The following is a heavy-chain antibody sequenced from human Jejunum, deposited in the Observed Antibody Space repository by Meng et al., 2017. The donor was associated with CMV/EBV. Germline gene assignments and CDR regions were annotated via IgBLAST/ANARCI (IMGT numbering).Heavy chain of an antibody. J-gene: IGHJ4*02. Sequence: SGVTFDTYAMNWVRQAPGKGLEWVSGISGSGETTYYIDSVKGRFTISRDNSKNTLYLQMNSLRVEDTAIYYCAKGVGATSPRFFDCWGQGTLVTVSS. CDR3: AKGVGATSPRFFDC. CDR1: GVTFDTYA. CDR2: ISGSGETT. D-gene: IGHD1-26*01. V-gene: IGHV3-23*01.